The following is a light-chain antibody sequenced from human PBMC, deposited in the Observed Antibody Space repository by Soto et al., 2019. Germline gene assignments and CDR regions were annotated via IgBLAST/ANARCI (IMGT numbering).Light chain of an antibody. V-gene: IGLV1-51*01. CDR2: DND. CDR1: NSNIGSNIGHNF. Sequence: QSVLTQPPSVSAAPGQTVAISCSGSNSNIGSNIGHNFVSWYQQLPGTAPKLLIYDNDKRPSEIPDRFSGSKSGTSATLGITGLQTGDEADYYCGVWDRSLSALVFGGGTKLTVL. CDR3: GVWDRSLSALV. J-gene: IGLJ2*01.